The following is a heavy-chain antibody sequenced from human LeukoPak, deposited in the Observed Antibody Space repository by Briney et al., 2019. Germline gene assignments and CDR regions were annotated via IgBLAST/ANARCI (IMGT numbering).Heavy chain of an antibody. CDR1: GGSISSYY. V-gene: IGHV4-59*01. CDR3: ARDRIRGVIKDYYYMDV. J-gene: IGHJ6*03. CDR2: IYYSGST. D-gene: IGHD3-10*01. Sequence: SETLSLTCTVSGGSISSYYWSWIRQPPGKGLEWIGYIYYSGSTNYNPSLKSRVTISVDTSKNQFSLKLSSVTAADTAVYYCARDRIRGVIKDYYYMDVWGKGTTVTISS.